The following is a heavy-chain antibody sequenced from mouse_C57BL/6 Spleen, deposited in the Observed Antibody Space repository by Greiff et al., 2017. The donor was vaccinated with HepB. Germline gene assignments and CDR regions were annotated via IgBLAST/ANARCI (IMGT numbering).Heavy chain of an antibody. D-gene: IGHD2-4*01. CDR3: ARHDYDYDVARDY. CDR1: GFTFSSYG. J-gene: IGHJ4*01. V-gene: IGHV5-6*01. Sequence: EVQLVESGGDLVKPGGSLKLSCAASGFTFSSYGMSWVRQTPDKRLEWVATISSGGSYTYYPDSVKGRFTISRDNAKNTLYLQMSSLKSEDTAMYYCARHDYDYDVARDYWGQGTSVTVSS. CDR2: ISSGGSYT.